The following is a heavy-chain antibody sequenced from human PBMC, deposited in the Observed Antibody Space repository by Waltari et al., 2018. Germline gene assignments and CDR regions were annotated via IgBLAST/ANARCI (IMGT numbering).Heavy chain of an antibody. D-gene: IGHD6-19*01. CDR1: GASIRNSNYY. Sequence: QVQLQESGPGLVKPSQILSLTCTVSGASIRNSNYYWTWIRQLPGKGLEWIGYIYYNGNTYFNPSLKSRVVFSLDKSENQFSLRLNSVTAADTAVYFCARGDLAVAGTSAYDVWGQGTMVTVSS. V-gene: IGHV4-31*03. CDR3: ARGDLAVAGTSAYDV. CDR2: IYYNGNT. J-gene: IGHJ3*01.